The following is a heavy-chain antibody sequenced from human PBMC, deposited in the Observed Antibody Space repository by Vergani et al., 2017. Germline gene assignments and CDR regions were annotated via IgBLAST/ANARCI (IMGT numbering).Heavy chain of an antibody. CDR1: GFTFDDYG. CDR2: INWNGGST. J-gene: IGHJ3*02. V-gene: IGHV3-20*04. Sequence: EVQLVESGGGVVRPGGSLRLSCAASGFTFDDYGMSWVRQAPGKGLEWVSGINWNGGSTGYADSVKGRFTISRDNAKNSLYLQMNSLRAEDTALYYCARGYCSGGSCYSKTLSDAFDIWGQGTMVTVSS. CDR3: ARGYCSGGSCYSKTLSDAFDI. D-gene: IGHD2-15*01.